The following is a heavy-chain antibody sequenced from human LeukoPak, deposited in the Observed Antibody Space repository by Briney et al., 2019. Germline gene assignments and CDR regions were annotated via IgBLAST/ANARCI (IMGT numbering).Heavy chain of an antibody. J-gene: IGHJ4*02. CDR3: VSDLGDSSGRSLYY. D-gene: IGHD6-19*01. CDR2: INPNGGTT. V-gene: IGHV1-46*01. CDR1: GYTFTSYD. Sequence: ASVKVSCKASGYTFTSYDINWVRQATGQGLEWMGIINPNGGTTSYAQKFQGRVTMTRDTSTSTVYMELSSLRSEDTAVYYCVSDLGDSSGRSLYYGGEGTRVTVSS.